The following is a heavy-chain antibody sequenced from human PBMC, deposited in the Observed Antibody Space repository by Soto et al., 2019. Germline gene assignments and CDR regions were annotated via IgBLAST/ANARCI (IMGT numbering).Heavy chain of an antibody. CDR3: ARADGGSYLSYWFDP. V-gene: IGHV4-59*01. D-gene: IGHD1-26*01. CDR1: GGSISSYY. CDR2: IYYSGST. J-gene: IGHJ5*02. Sequence: SETLSLTCTVSGGSISSYYWSWIRQPPGKGLEWIGYIYYSGSTNYNPSLKSRVTISVDTSKNQFSLKLSSVTAADTAVYYCARADGGSYLSYWFDPWGQGTLVTVSS.